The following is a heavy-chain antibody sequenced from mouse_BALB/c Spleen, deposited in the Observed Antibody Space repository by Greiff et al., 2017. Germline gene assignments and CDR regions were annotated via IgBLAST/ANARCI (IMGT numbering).Heavy chain of an antibody. Sequence: EVKLVESGGGLVKPGGSLKLSCAASGFTFSDYYMYWVRQTPEKRLEWVATISDGGSYTYYPDSVKGRFTISRDNAKNNLYLQMSSLKSEDTAMYYCARDGGDYYGSGYAMDYWGQGTSVTVSS. CDR3: ARDGGDYYGSGYAMDY. CDR2: ISDGGSYT. D-gene: IGHD1-1*01. CDR1: GFTFSDYY. J-gene: IGHJ4*01. V-gene: IGHV5-4*02.